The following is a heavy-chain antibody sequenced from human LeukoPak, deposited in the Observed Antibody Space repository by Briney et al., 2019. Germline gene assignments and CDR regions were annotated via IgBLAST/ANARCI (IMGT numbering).Heavy chain of an antibody. V-gene: IGHV1-2*02. CDR3: ARDSSTWGNYGMDV. CDR2: INLSSGGT. D-gene: IGHD6-13*01. Sequence: ASVNVSCKSSGYTFTGYYMHWVRQAPGQGLEWMGWINLSSGGTNYAQKFQGRVTMTRDTSISTAYMELSRLRSDDTAVYYCARDSSTWGNYGMDVWGQGTTVTVSS. CDR1: GYTFTGYY. J-gene: IGHJ6*02.